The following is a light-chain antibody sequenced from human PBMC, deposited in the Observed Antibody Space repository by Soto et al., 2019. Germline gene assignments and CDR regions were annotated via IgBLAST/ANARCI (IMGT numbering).Light chain of an antibody. V-gene: IGKV3-20*01. Sequence: EIVLTQSVGTLSLSPGERATLSCRASQTVRGNYLAWFQQKPGQSPRLLIYAASTRAAGVPDRFSGSGSGTDFFLTINRLEPEDFAVYYCHHYGPPPWTVGQGTKVEMK. J-gene: IGKJ1*01. CDR3: HHYGPPPWT. CDR1: QTVRGNY. CDR2: AAS.